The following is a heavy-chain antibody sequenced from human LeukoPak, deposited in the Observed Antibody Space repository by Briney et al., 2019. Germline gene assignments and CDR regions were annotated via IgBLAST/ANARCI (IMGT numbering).Heavy chain of an antibody. CDR1: GFHFTTYW. D-gene: IGHD6-6*01. Sequence: GGSLRLSCAASGFHFTTYWMGWVRQAPGKGLEWVANIKQDGSEKYYVDSVKGRFAISRDNAKNSLYLQMNSLRAEDTAVYYCARSSPLTFDYWGQGTLVTVSS. J-gene: IGHJ4*02. CDR2: IKQDGSEK. CDR3: ARSSPLTFDY. V-gene: IGHV3-7*01.